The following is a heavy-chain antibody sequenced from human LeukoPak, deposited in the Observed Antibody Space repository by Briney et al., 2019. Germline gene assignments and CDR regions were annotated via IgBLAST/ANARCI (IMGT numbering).Heavy chain of an antibody. D-gene: IGHD1-1*01. CDR2: INHSGST. V-gene: IGHV4-34*01. CDR3: ARTTLLRDHDY. CDR1: GGSFSGYY. J-gene: IGHJ4*02. Sequence: SETLSLTCAVYGGSFSGYYWSWIRQPPGKGLEWIGEINHSGSTNYNPSLKSRVTISMDKSKNEFSLKLTSVTAADTAIYYCARTTLLRDHDYWGQGTLVTVSS.